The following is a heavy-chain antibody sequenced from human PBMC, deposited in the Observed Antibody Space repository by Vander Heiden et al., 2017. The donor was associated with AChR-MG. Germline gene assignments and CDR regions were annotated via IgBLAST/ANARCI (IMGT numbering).Heavy chain of an antibody. V-gene: IGHV3-23*01. J-gene: IGHJ4*02. CDR2: VSGSGGSA. D-gene: IGHD3-3*01. CDR1: PLTFSSYA. CDR3: AKDRVDCDVWSGSYTH. Sequence: EVHLLESGGGLVQPGVSLRRSGSASPLTFSSYAMSWVRPAPGKGLEWGTAVSGSGGSAFYADSVQGRFTISRDDSKNTLYLQMNSLRAEETAVYYCAKDRVDCDVWSGSYTHWGQGTLVTVSS.